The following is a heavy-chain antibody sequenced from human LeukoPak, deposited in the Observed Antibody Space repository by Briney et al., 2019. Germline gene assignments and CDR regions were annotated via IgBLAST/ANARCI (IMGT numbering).Heavy chain of an antibody. D-gene: IGHD1-26*01. J-gene: IGHJ4*02. CDR1: GGSISSGGYY. Sequence: PSQTLSLTCTVSGGSISSGGYYWSWIRQPPGKGLEWIGYIYHSGSTYYNPSLKSRVTISVDRSKNQFSLKLSSVTAADTAVYYCARVVGATLAFDYWGQGTLVTVFS. CDR3: ARVVGATLAFDY. V-gene: IGHV4-30-2*01. CDR2: IYHSGST.